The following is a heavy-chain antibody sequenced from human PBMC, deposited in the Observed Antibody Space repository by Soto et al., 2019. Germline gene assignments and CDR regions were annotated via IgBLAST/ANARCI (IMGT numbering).Heavy chain of an antibody. J-gene: IGHJ4*02. V-gene: IGHV1-69*02. CDR2: IIPIIGII. CDR3: ARVPSSGWPYFFDY. D-gene: IGHD6-19*01. Sequence: ASVKVSCKASGDTFSTYTITWVRQAPGQGLEWMGRIIPIIGIINYAQKFQGRVTISADKFTGTAYMELTGLRADDTAIYYCARVPSSGWPYFFDYWGLGTLVTVSS. CDR1: GDTFSTYT.